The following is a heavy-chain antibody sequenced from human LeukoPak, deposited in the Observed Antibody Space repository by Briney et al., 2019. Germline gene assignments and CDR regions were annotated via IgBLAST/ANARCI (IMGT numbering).Heavy chain of an antibody. V-gene: IGHV1-69*05. CDR1: GGTFSSYA. J-gene: IGHJ4*02. CDR2: IISIFGTA. D-gene: IGHD3-22*01. Sequence: HVASVKVSCKASGGTFSSYAISWVRQAPGQGLEWMGGIISIFGTANYAQKFQGRVTITTDESTSTAYMELSSLRSEDTAVYYCARGAYDSSGYYSLKLRHFDYWGQGTLVTVSS. CDR3: ARGAYDSSGYYSLKLRHFDY.